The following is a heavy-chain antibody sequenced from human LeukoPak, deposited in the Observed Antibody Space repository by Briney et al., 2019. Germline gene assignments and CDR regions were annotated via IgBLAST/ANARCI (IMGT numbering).Heavy chain of an antibody. J-gene: IGHJ3*01. Sequence: SETLSSTGAVYGGSLSGYYSGWFRQPPGKGLGWSGEIIHRGSTNYNPSLKSRVPISVDTSNNQFSLKLSSVTAADTAVYYCAGSPRGPWGQGTMVTVSS. V-gene: IGHV4-34*12. D-gene: IGHD3-10*01. CDR1: GGSLSGYY. CDR2: IIHRGST. CDR3: AGSPRGP.